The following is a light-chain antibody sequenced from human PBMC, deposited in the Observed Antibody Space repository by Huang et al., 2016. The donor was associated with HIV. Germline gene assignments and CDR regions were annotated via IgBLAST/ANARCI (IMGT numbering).Light chain of an antibody. CDR3: QQYDSLPRT. V-gene: IGKV1-33*01. CDR2: DAA. CDR1: RHIYSY. Sequence: GDRVTITCRASRHIYSYLNWYQHRPGKAPKLRIYDAANLEVGVPSRFSGSGSGRNFTLIISSLQPEDFATYYCQQYDSLPRTFGPGTKV. J-gene: IGKJ3*01.